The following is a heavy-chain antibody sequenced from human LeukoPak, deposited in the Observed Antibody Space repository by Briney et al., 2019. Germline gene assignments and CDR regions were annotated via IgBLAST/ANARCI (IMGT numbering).Heavy chain of an antibody. J-gene: IGHJ4*02. CDR3: AREHGRAQAFDY. D-gene: IGHD1-14*01. CDR2: VYYSGST. Sequence: PTETLSLTCTVSGGSISNDYWNWVRQPPGKGLEWIGYVYYSGSTDYNPSLKSRVTISVDTSKNQFSLKLSSVTAADTAVYYCAREHGRAQAFDYWGQGTLVTVSS. V-gene: IGHV4-59*12. CDR1: GGSISNDY.